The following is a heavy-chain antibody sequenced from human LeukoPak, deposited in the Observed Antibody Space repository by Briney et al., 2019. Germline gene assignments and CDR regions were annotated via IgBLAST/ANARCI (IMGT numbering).Heavy chain of an antibody. CDR3: AKAPPYYYGSGSRGY. CDR1: GFPFSSYW. V-gene: IGHV3-7*03. CDR2: IKQDGSEK. Sequence: GGSLRLSCAASGFPFSSYWMSWVRQAPGKGLEWVANIKQDGSEKYYVDSVKGRFTISRDNARNSLYLQMNSLRAEDTAVYYCAKAPPYYYGSGSRGYWGQGTLVTVSS. D-gene: IGHD3-10*01. J-gene: IGHJ4*02.